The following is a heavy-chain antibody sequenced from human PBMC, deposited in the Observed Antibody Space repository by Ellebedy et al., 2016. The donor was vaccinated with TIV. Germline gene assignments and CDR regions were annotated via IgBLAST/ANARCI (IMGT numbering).Heavy chain of an antibody. CDR3: ARGGIYDYGDYPDF. V-gene: IGHV3-30-3*01. CDR2: ISYDGSNK. CDR1: GFTFSSYA. D-gene: IGHD4-17*01. Sequence: GESLKISCAASGFTFSSYAMHWVRQAPGKGLEWVAVISYDGSNKYYADSVKGRFTISRDNSKNTLYLQMNSLRDEDTAVYYCARGGIYDYGDYPDFWGQGTLVTVSS. J-gene: IGHJ4*02.